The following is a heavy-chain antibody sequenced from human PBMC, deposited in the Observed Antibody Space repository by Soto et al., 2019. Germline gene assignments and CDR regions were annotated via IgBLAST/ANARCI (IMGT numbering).Heavy chain of an antibody. CDR3: AKWSVATIHPFAFDV. CDR1: GGSISSSTYY. D-gene: IGHD5-12*01. J-gene: IGHJ3*01. Sequence: ETLSLTCTVSGGSISSSTYYWGWIRQPPGKGLEWIGNIYYSGNTYYNPSLQSRVTIFVDTSKNQFSLKLSSVTAADTALYYCAKWSVATIHPFAFDVWGQGTMVTVSS. CDR2: IYYSGNT. V-gene: IGHV4-39*01.